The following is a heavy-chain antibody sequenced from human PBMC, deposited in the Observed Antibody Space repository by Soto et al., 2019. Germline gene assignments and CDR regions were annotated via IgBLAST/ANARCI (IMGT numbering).Heavy chain of an antibody. CDR1: GFSIASYG. CDR2: MWDDGRQQ. CDR3: VRGFAPVSYFDR. V-gene: IGHV3-33*01. Sequence: GGSLRLSCAASGFSIASYGMHWVRQAPGKGLEWVAVMWDDGRQQLYADSVKGRFIISRDVSQNTLYLRSDSLRADDTAMYYFVRGFAPVSYFDRWGQGTMVPVSS. D-gene: IGHD3-3*01. J-gene: IGHJ4*02.